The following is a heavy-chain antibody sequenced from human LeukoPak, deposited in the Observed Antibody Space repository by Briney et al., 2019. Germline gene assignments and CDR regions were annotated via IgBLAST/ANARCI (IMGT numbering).Heavy chain of an antibody. CDR1: EFTFNNYW. CDR3: LLIILGGSSQH. V-gene: IGHV3-74*01. CDR2: IKNDGKIT. D-gene: IGHD3-3*01. Sequence: GGSLRLSCAASEFTFNNYWMHWVRQAPGKGLVWVSRIKNDGKITSYADSVKGRFTTSRDNAKNTFYLQMNSLRVEDTAVYYCLLIILGGSSQHWGQGTLVTVSS. J-gene: IGHJ1*01.